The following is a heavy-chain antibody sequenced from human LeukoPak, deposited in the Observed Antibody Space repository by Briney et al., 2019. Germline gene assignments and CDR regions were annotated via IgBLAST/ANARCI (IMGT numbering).Heavy chain of an antibody. CDR2: ISSSSSYI. D-gene: IGHD1-26*01. V-gene: IGHV3-11*06. J-gene: IGHJ4*02. CDR3: ALGEPRSPFDY. Sequence: GWSLRLSCAASGFTFSDYYMSWIRQAPGKGLEWVSSISSSSSYIYYADSVKGRFTISRDNAKNSLYLQMNSLRAEDTAVYYCALGEPRSPFDYWGQGTLVTVSS. CDR1: GFTFSDYY.